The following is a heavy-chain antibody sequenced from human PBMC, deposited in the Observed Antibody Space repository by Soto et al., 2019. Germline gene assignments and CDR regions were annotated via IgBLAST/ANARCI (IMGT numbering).Heavy chain of an antibody. J-gene: IGHJ4*02. Sequence: QVQLVQSGAEVKKPGASVKVSCKASGYTFTSYDINWVRQATGQGLEWMGWMNPNSGNTGYAQKFQGRVTMTRNTSISTAYMELSSLKSEDTAVYYCARASFGYYGSGSYGLYDYWGQGTLVTVSS. D-gene: IGHD3-10*01. CDR1: GYTFTSYD. CDR2: MNPNSGNT. V-gene: IGHV1-8*01. CDR3: ARASFGYYGSGSYGLYDY.